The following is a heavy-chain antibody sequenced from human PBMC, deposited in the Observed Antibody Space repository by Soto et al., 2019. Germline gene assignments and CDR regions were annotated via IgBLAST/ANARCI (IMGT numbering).Heavy chain of an antibody. J-gene: IGHJ6*02. CDR2: IWYDGSNK. Sequence: GGSLRLSXAASGFTFSSYGMHWVRQAPGKGLEWVAVIWYDGSNKYYADSVKGRFTISRDNSKNTLYLQMNSLRAEDTAVYYCARDFYGSGSYAPYYYYYGMDVWGQGTTVTVSS. V-gene: IGHV3-33*01. D-gene: IGHD3-10*01. CDR1: GFTFSSYG. CDR3: ARDFYGSGSYAPYYYYYGMDV.